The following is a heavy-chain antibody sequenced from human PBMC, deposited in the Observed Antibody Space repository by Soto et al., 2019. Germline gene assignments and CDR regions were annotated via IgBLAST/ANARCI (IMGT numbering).Heavy chain of an antibody. CDR3: AKERGEIGLPLFDY. V-gene: IGHV3-23*01. CDR1: VFTFTNYA. Sequence: WGSLLVSCASSVFTFTNYAMSWVRQAPGKGLEWVSGISASGGAYYTDSVKGRVTISRDNSKNTLYLQMNSLRAEDTAVYYCAKERGEIGLPLFDYWGQGTMVTVSS. CDR2: ISASGGA. J-gene: IGHJ4*02.